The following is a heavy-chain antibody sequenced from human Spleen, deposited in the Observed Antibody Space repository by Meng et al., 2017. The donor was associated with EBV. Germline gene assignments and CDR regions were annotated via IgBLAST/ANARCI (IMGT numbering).Heavy chain of an antibody. J-gene: IGHJ4*02. CDR2: VFSGGDI. CDR3: ARGIVAGTVTH. Sequence: EVLLVGSGGGLIQPGGSRRLSCAAAGFTVNTNYMSYVRQAPGKGLEWVSIVFSGGDIYYADSVKGRFTISRDSSENTVSLQMSSLRAEDTALYYCARGIVAGTVTHWGQGTLVTVSS. CDR1: GFTVNTNY. D-gene: IGHD6-19*01. V-gene: IGHV3-53*01.